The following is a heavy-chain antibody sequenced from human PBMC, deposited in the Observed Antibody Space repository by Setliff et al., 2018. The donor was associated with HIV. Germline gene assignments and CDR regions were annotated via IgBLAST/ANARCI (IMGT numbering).Heavy chain of an antibody. Sequence: GESLKISCQASGYSFTKYWIAWVRQMPGKGLEWVGIFYPGDSDTRYSPSFQGQVTISADKSISIAYLQWNSLKASDTAMYYCARCSGSYPCDGMDVWGQGTTVTVSS. J-gene: IGHJ6*02. V-gene: IGHV5-51*01. CDR2: FYPGDSDT. D-gene: IGHD1-26*01. CDR3: ARCSGSYPCDGMDV. CDR1: GYSFTKYW.